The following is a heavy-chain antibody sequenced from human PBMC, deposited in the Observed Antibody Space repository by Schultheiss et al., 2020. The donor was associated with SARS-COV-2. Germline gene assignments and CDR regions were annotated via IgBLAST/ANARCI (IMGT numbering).Heavy chain of an antibody. V-gene: IGHV4-34*01. Sequence: SETLSLTCAVYGGSFSGYYWSWIRQPPGKGLEWIGSIYYSGSTYYNPSLKSRVTISVDKSKNQFSLKLSSVTAADTAVYYCAKEARPTYYDHMARHFQHWGQGTLVTVSS. D-gene: IGHD3-3*01. CDR1: GGSFSGYY. CDR2: IYYSGST. CDR3: AKEARPTYYDHMARHFQH. J-gene: IGHJ1*01.